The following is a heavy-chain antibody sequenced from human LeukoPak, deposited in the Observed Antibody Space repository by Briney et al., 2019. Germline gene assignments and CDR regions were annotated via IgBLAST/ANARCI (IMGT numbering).Heavy chain of an antibody. V-gene: IGHV1-18*01. CDR3: ARGKLGVVVVAATPAYGMDV. D-gene: IGHD2-15*01. Sequence: ASVKVSCKASGYTFTSYGISWVRQAPGQGLEWMGWISAYNGNTNYAQKLQGRVTMTTDASTSTAYMELRSLRSDDTAVYYCARGKLGVVVVAATPAYGMDVWGQGTTVTVSS. J-gene: IGHJ6*02. CDR2: ISAYNGNT. CDR1: GYTFTSYG.